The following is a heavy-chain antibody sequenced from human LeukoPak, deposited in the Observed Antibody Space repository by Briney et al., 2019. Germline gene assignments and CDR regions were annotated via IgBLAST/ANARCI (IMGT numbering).Heavy chain of an antibody. CDR1: GGSISTYY. Sequence: SETLSLTCTVSGGSISTYYWSWIRQPPGKGLEWIGYIHYSGSINYNPSLKSRVTISVDTSKNQFSLKLTSVTTADTAVYYCAREVGSSWSNYFDYWGQGTLVTVSS. V-gene: IGHV4-59*01. CDR3: AREVGSSWSNYFDY. D-gene: IGHD6-13*01. CDR2: IHYSGSI. J-gene: IGHJ4*02.